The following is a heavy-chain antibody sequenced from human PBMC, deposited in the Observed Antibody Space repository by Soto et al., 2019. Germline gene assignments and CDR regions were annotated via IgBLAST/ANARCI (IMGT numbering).Heavy chain of an antibody. D-gene: IGHD6-6*01. CDR1: GGSISSGDYY. V-gene: IGHV4-30-4*01. J-gene: IGHJ3*02. CDR3: AREVGQTSSSDAFDI. Sequence: SETLSLTCTVSGGSISSGDYYWSWIRQPPGKGLEWIAYIYSNGRPYYNPSLKSRVTISLDTSKNQFALKLNSVTAADTAVYFCAREVGQTSSSDAFDIWGQGTMVT. CDR2: IYSNGRP.